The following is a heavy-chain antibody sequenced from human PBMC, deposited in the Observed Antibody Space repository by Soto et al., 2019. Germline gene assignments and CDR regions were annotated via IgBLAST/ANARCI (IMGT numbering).Heavy chain of an antibody. V-gene: IGHV1-18*04. D-gene: IGHD3-16*01. CDR1: GYTFTSYG. CDR3: AREGLLWASPENWFDP. Sequence: QVQLVQSGAEVKKPGASVKVSCKASGYTFTSYGISWVRQAPGQGLEWMGWISAYNGNTNYAQKLQGRVTMTTDTSTSTDYTELRSLISDDTAVYYCAREGLLWASPENWFDPWGQGTLVTVSS. J-gene: IGHJ5*02. CDR2: ISAYNGNT.